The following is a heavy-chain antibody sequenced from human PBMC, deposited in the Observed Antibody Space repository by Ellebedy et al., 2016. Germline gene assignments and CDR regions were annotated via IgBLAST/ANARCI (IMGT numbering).Heavy chain of an antibody. V-gene: IGHV3-33*01. Sequence: GESLKIPXSASGFTFNSYCMQWVRQAPSQGLGGVAVIWYDGSNKYYADSVKGRFTISRDNSKNTLYLQMNSLRAEDTAVYYCARVKYCGGDCYSGNYYYYGMDVWGQGTTVTVSS. CDR1: GFTFNSYC. CDR3: ARVKYCGGDCYSGNYYYYGMDV. J-gene: IGHJ6*02. D-gene: IGHD2-21*02. CDR2: IWYDGSNK.